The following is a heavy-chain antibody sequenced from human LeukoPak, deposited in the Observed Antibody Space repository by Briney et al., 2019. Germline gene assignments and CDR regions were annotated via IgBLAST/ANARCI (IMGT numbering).Heavy chain of an antibody. CDR2: IKQDGSET. D-gene: IGHD3-16*02. CDR3: ATRGDLSWFGALRH. V-gene: IGHV3-7*01. CDR1: GFSLSTYW. J-gene: IGHJ4*02. Sequence: GGSLRLSCVVSGFSLSTYWMDGVRQAPGKGLEWVAFIKQDGSETAYADSVKGRFTISRDNAKNSLYLQMNSLRVEDTAVYYCATRGDLSWFGALRHWSQGTLVTVSS.